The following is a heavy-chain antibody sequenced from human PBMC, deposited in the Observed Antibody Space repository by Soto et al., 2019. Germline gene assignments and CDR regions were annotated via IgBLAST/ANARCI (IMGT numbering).Heavy chain of an antibody. D-gene: IGHD4-17*01. V-gene: IGHV3-30-3*01. J-gene: IGHJ4*02. Sequence: VGSLRLSCAASGFTFSSYAMHWVRQAPGKGLEWVAVISYDGSNKYYGDSVKGRFTISRDNSKNTLYLQMNSLRAEDTAVYYCASPTTEIDYWGPGTLLTV. CDR2: ISYDGSNK. CDR1: GFTFSSYA. CDR3: ASPTTEIDY.